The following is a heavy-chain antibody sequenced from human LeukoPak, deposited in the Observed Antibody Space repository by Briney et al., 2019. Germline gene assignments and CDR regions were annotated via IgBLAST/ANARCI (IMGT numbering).Heavy chain of an antibody. CDR2: IYYSGST. CDR3: ARENYYYHSSSYYPYYFDY. D-gene: IGHD3-22*01. V-gene: IGHV4-59*01. Sequence: SETLSLTCTVSGGSISSYYWSWIRQPPGEGLEWIGYIYYSGSTNYNPSLKSRATISVDTSKNQFSHKLSSVTAADTAVYYCARENYYYHSSSYYPYYFDYWGQGTLVTVSS. CDR1: GGSISSYY. J-gene: IGHJ4*02.